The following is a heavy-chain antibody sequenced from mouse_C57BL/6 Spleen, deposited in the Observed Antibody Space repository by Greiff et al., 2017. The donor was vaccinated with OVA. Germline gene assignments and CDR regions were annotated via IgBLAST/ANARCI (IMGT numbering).Heavy chain of an antibody. CDR2: IYPGEGDT. CDR3: ARLDYDYDRDY. CDR1: GYAFSSSW. V-gene: IGHV1-82*01. J-gene: IGHJ2*01. D-gene: IGHD2-4*01. Sequence: QVQLQQSGPELVKPGASVKISCKASGYAFSSSWMNWVKQRPGKGLEWIGRIYPGEGDTNYNGKFKGKATLTADKSSSTAYMQLSSLTSEDSAVYFGARLDYDYDRDYWGQGTTLTVSS.